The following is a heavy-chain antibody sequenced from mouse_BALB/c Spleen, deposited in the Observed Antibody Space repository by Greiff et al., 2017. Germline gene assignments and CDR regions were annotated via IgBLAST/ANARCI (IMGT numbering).Heavy chain of an antibody. CDR3: AKLYGPYWYFDV. CDR2: INSNGGST. D-gene: IGHD1-1*02. J-gene: IGHJ1*01. Sequence: EVMLVESGGGLVKLGGSLKLSCAASGFTFSSYYMSWVRQTPEKRLELVAAINSNGGSTYYPDTVKGRFTISRDNAKNTLYLQMSSLKSEDTALYYCAKLYGPYWYFDVWGAGTTVTVSS. CDR1: GFTFSSYY. V-gene: IGHV5-6-2*01.